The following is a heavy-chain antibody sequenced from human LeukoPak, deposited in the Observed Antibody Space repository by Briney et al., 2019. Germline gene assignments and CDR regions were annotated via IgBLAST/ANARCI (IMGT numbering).Heavy chain of an antibody. J-gene: IGHJ3*02. D-gene: IGHD3-10*01. CDR1: GFTFGGYP. V-gene: IGHV3-30-3*01. CDR2: ISYDGSNK. CDR3: ARDEGYYAPDI. Sequence: GGSLRLSWEASGFTFGGYPIHWFRQAPGKGLEWVAVISYDGSNKYYADSVKGRFTISRDNSKNTLYLQMNSLRAEDTAVYYCARDEGYYAPDIWGQGTMVTVSS.